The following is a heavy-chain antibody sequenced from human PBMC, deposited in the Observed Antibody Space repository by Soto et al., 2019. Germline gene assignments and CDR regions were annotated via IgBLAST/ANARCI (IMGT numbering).Heavy chain of an antibody. Sequence: GGSLRLSCAASGFTFSSYWMSWVRQAPGKGLEWVANIKQDGSEKYYVDSVKGRFTISRDNAKNSLYLQMNSLRAEDTAVYYCAGALWFGETPWDYWGQGTLVTVSS. J-gene: IGHJ4*02. D-gene: IGHD3-10*01. V-gene: IGHV3-7*01. CDR1: GFTFSSYW. CDR2: IKQDGSEK. CDR3: AGALWFGETPWDY.